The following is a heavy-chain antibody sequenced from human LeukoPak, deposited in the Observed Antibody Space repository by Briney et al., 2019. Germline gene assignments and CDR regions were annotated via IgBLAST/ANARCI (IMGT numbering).Heavy chain of an antibody. Sequence: GASVKVSCKASGYTFTSYGISWVRQAPGQGLEWMGWISAYNGNTNYAQKLQGRVTMTRDTSTSTVYMELSSLRSEDTAVYYCARFAVHRRITVAGQFGLDYWGQGTLVSVSS. V-gene: IGHV1-18*01. CDR2: ISAYNGNT. CDR1: GYTFTSYG. CDR3: ARFAVHRRITVAGQFGLDY. D-gene: IGHD6-19*01. J-gene: IGHJ4*02.